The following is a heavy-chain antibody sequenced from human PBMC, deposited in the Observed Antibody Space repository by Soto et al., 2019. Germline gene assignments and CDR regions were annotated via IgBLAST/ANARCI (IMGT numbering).Heavy chain of an antibody. CDR2: SNHSGST. Sequence: SETLSLTCAVYGGSVSGDYWSWIRQPPGKGLEWIGESNHSGSTTYNPSLKSRLTISVDTAKNQFSLKLSSVTAADTAVYYCARGHAVSLRYFDWSFDYWGQGTLVTVSS. D-gene: IGHD3-9*01. CDR1: GGSVSGDY. V-gene: IGHV4-34*01. CDR3: ARGHAVSLRYFDWSFDY. J-gene: IGHJ4*02.